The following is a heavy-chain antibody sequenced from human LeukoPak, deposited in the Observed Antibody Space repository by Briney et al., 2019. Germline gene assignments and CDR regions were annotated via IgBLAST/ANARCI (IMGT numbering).Heavy chain of an antibody. J-gene: IGHJ4*02. Sequence: PSETLSLTCTVSGDAITSDKYYWGWIRQPPGKGLEWVSYISSSSSTIYYADSVKGRFTISRDNAKNSLYLQMNSLRDEDTAVYYCARDEGGSYDYWGQGTLVTVSS. V-gene: IGHV3-48*02. CDR3: ARDEGGSYDY. D-gene: IGHD1-26*01. CDR1: GDAITSDK. CDR2: ISSSSSTI.